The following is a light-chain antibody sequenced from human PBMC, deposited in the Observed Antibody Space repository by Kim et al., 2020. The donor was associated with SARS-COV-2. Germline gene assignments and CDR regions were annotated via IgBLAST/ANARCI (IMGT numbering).Light chain of an antibody. V-gene: IGLV1-40*01. Sequence: ITSYCYGTSFDIGAGYDVPWYQQLPGGAPRLLIYVNNNRPSGVPDRFSGSKSGTSASLAINGLQAEDEADYYCQSYDHNLGGLVVFGGGTQLTVL. J-gene: IGLJ2*01. CDR1: SFDIGAGYD. CDR3: QSYDHNLGGLVV. CDR2: VNN.